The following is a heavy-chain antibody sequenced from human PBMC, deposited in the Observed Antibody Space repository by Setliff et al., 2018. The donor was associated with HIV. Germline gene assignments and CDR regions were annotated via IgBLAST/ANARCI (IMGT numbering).Heavy chain of an antibody. CDR2: ITPFNGNT. V-gene: IGHV1-45*02. CDR1: GYTFTYRY. J-gene: IGHJ3*02. Sequence: SVKVSCKASGYTFTYRYLHWVRQAPGQALEWMGWITPFNGNTNYAQKFQDRVTITRDRSMSTAYIELSGLRSEDTAMYYCASRNMGSGFPQGENAFDIWGQGTMVTVS. D-gene: IGHD6-19*01. CDR3: ASRNMGSGFPQGENAFDI.